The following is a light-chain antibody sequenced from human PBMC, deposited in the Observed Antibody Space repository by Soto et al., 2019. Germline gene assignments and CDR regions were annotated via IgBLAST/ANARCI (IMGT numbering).Light chain of an antibody. CDR1: TSNIGNNY. Sequence: QLVLTQPPSASGTPGQRVTISCSGSTSNIGNNYVYWYQQFPGTAPKLLIYRSDQRPSGVPDRFSGSKSGTSASLAISGLRSEDDADYYCAAWDDSLSGRVFGGGTKLTVL. CDR2: RSD. CDR3: AAWDDSLSGRV. J-gene: IGLJ3*02. V-gene: IGLV1-47*01.